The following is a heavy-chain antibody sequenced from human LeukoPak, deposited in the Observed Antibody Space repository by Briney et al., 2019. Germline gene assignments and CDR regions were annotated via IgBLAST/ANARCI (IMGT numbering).Heavy chain of an antibody. J-gene: IGHJ6*02. Sequence: ASVTVSCKVSGYTLTELSMHWVRQAPGKGREWMGGFNPEDGETIYAQKFQGRVTMTEDTSTGTAYMELSSLRSEDTAVYYCATSRGDGYNYYYYYGMDVWGQGTTVTVSS. V-gene: IGHV1-24*01. CDR2: FNPEDGET. CDR3: ATSRGDGYNYYYYYGMDV. CDR1: GYTLTELS. D-gene: IGHD5-24*01.